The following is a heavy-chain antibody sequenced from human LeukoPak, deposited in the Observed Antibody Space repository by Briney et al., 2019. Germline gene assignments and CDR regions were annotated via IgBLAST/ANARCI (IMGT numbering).Heavy chain of an antibody. J-gene: IGHJ3*02. D-gene: IGHD3-22*01. CDR3: ARDFENYDSSGYRNDAFDI. CDR1: GGSISSYY. V-gene: IGHV4-59*12. Sequence: SETLSLTCTVSGGSISSYYWSWIRQPPGKGLEWIGYIYYSGSTYYNPSLKSRVTISVDTSKNQFSLKLSSVTAADTAVYYCARDFENYDSSGYRNDAFDIWGQGTMVTVSS. CDR2: IYYSGST.